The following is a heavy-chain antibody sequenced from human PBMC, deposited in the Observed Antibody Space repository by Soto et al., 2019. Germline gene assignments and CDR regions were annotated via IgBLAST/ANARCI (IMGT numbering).Heavy chain of an antibody. CDR2: INHSGST. J-gene: IGHJ6*03. V-gene: IGHV4-34*01. Sequence: SETLSLTCAVYGGSFSGYYWSWIRQPPGKGLEWIGEINHSGSTNYNPSLKSRVTISVDTSKNQFSLKLSSVTAADTAVYYCARDWRGWYGSRYYYYMDVWGKGTTVTVSS. CDR3: ARDWRGWYGSRYYYYMDV. CDR1: GGSFSGYY. D-gene: IGHD6-19*01.